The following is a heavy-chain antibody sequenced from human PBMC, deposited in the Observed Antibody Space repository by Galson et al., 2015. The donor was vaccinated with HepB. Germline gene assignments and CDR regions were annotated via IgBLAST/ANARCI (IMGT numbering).Heavy chain of an antibody. J-gene: IGHJ6*02. CDR3: AKDAWGGFDTSGSSPPDYYFAMDV. D-gene: IGHD3-22*01. CDR2: ISYDENNK. V-gene: IGHV3-30*18. Sequence: SLRLSCAASGFTFSSYGIHWVRQAPGKGLEWVSVISYDENNKYYADSVKGRFTISRANSKNTVYLQMNSLRADDTAVYYCAKDAWGGFDTSGSSPPDYYFAMDVWGQGTIVTVSS. CDR1: GFTFSSYG.